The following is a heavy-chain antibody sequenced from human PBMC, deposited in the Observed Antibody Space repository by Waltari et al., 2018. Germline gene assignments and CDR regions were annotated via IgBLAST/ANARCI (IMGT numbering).Heavy chain of an antibody. D-gene: IGHD3-10*01. Sequence: QLQLQESGPGLVKPSETLSLTCTVSGGSISSSSYYWGWIRQPPGKGLEWIGSIYYSGSTYYNPSLKSRVTISVDTSKNQFSLKLSSVTAADTAVYYCVRHGSKILWFGELPYWGQGTLVTVSS. V-gene: IGHV4-39*01. CDR1: GGSISSSSYY. CDR2: IYYSGST. CDR3: VRHGSKILWFGELPY. J-gene: IGHJ4*02.